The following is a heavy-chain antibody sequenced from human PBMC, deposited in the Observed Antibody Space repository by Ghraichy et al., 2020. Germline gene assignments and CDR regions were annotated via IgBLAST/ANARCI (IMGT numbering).Heavy chain of an antibody. V-gene: IGHV4-59*08. CDR1: GGSISSNY. CDR2: VYYRGST. Sequence: SQTLSLTCTVSGGSISSNYWSWIRQPPGRGLEWIGFVYYRGSTNYNPSLTSRVTISADTSKNQFSLRLNYVTAADTGVYYCARGKTVCSLYGNYFDYWGQGTQVPVSS. CDR3: ARGKTVCSLYGNYFDY. J-gene: IGHJ4*02. D-gene: IGHD1-26*01.